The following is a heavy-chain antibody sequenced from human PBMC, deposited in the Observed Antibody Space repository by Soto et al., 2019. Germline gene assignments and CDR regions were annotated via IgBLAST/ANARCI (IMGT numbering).Heavy chain of an antibody. CDR3: ARSPEPGGKYCSGGSCGRVHGMDV. CDR2: ISSSSSYI. D-gene: IGHD2-15*01. V-gene: IGHV3-21*01. J-gene: IGHJ6*02. CDR1: GFTFSSYS. Sequence: GGSLRLSCAASGFTFSSYSMNWVRQAPGKGLEWVSSISSSSSYIYYADSVTGRFTISRDNAKNSLYLQMNSLRAEDTAVYYCARSPEPGGKYCSGGSCGRVHGMDVWGQGTTVTVSS.